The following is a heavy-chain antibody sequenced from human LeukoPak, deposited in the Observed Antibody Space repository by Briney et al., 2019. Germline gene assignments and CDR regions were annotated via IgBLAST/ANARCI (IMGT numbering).Heavy chain of an antibody. V-gene: IGHV1-18*01. J-gene: IGHJ3*02. CDR2: ITAYKGNT. D-gene: IGHD3-16*01. CDR3: ARDPSLGLYTGGMEAFDI. Sequence: ASVKVSCKASGNTFTSYGISWVRQVPGQGLEWMGWITAYKGNTNYARKFQGRVTMTTDTSTSTAYMELRSLRSDDTAVYYCARDPSLGLYTGGMEAFDIWGQGTMVTVSS. CDR1: GNTFTSYG.